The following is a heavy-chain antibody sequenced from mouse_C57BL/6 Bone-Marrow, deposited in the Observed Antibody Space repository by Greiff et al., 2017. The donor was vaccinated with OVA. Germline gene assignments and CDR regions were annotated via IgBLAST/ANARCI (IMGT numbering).Heavy chain of an antibody. Sequence: EVQLQQSVAELVRPGASVKLSCTASGFNIKNTYMHWVQQRPEQGLEWIGRIDPATGNTKYAPKFQGKATITADTSSNTAYLQLSSLTSEDTAIYYCVSITTGVDYYFDYWGQGTTLTVSS. CDR3: VSITTGVDYYFDY. V-gene: IGHV14-3*01. CDR2: IDPATGNT. J-gene: IGHJ2*01. D-gene: IGHD1-1*01. CDR1: GFNIKNTY.